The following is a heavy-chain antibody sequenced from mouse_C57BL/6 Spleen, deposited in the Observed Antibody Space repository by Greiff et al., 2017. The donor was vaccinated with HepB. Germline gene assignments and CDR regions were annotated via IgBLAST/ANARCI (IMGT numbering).Heavy chain of an antibody. D-gene: IGHD1-1*01. J-gene: IGHJ3*01. CDR3: ARWGGYGSRFAY. CDR2: INPGSGGT. Sequence: VHLVESGAELVRPGTSVKVSCKASGYAFTNYLIEWVKQRPGQGLEWIGVINPGSGGTNYNEKFKGKATLTADKSSSTAYMQLSSLTSEDSAVYFCARWGGYGSRFAYWGQGTLVTVSA. V-gene: IGHV1-54*01. CDR1: GYAFTNYL.